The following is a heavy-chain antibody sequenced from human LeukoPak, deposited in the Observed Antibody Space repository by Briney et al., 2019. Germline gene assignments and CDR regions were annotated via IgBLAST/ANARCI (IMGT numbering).Heavy chain of an antibody. CDR1: GYTFTGYY. V-gene: IGHV1-2*06. Sequence: GASVKVSCKASGYTFTGYYMHWVRQAPGQGLEWIGRINPNSGGTNYAQKFQGRVTMTRDTSISTAYMELSRLRSDDTAVYYCARGLQYSYAGGRRELLGSWGQGTLVTVSS. D-gene: IGHD4-11*01. CDR3: ARGLQYSYAGGRRELLGS. J-gene: IGHJ4*02. CDR2: INPNSGGT.